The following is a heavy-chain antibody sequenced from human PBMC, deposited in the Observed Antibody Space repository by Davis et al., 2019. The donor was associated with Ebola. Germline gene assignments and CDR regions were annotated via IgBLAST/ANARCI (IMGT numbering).Heavy chain of an antibody. Sequence: GESLKISCAASGFTFSSYGMHWVRQAPGKGLEWVAVISYDGSNKYYADSVKGRFTISRDNSKNTLYLQMNSLRAEDTAVYYCAKGDSSSWTALDYWGQGTLVTVSS. D-gene: IGHD6-13*01. CDR3: AKGDSSSWTALDY. V-gene: IGHV3-30*18. CDR2: ISYDGSNK. J-gene: IGHJ4*02. CDR1: GFTFSSYG.